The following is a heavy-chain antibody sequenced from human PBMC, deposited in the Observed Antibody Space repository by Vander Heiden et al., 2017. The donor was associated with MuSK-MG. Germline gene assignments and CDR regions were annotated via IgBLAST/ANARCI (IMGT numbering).Heavy chain of an antibody. J-gene: IGHJ4*02. V-gene: IGHV3-23*01. Sequence: EVQLLESGGGLVQPGGSLRLSCAASGFTFSSYAMSWVRQAPGKGLEWVSAISGSGCSTYYEDSVKGRFTISRDNSKNTLYLQMNSLRAEDTAVYYCAKVPVTTKYYFDYWGQGNLVTVSS. D-gene: IGHD4-17*01. CDR3: AKVPVTTKYYFDY. CDR1: GFTFSSYA. CDR2: ISGSGCST.